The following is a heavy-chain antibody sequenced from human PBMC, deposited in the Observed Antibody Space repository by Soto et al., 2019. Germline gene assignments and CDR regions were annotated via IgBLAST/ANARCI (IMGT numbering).Heavy chain of an antibody. D-gene: IGHD3-9*01. CDR1: GGSFSGYY. CDR3: ASGGVLRYFDWLTY. V-gene: IGHV4-34*01. CDR2: INHSGST. J-gene: IGHJ4*02. Sequence: QVQLQQWGAGLLKPSETLSLTCAVYGGSFSGYYWSWIRQPPGKGLEWIGEINHSGSTNYNPSLKSRVTISVDTSKNQFSLKLSSVTAADTAVYYCASGGVLRYFDWLTYWGQGTLVTVSS.